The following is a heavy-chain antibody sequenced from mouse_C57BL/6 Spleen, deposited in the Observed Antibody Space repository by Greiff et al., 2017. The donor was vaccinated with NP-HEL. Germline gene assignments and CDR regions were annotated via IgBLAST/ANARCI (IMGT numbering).Heavy chain of an antibody. CDR2: IWGVGST. V-gene: IGHV2-6*01. Sequence: QVQLKQSGPGLVAPSQSLSITCTVSGFSLTSYGVDWVRQSPGKGLEWLGVIWGVGSTNYNSALKSRLSISKDNSKSQVFLKMNSLQTDDTAMYYCASGDGSSYVRFAYWGQGTLVTVSA. CDR3: ASGDGSSYVRFAY. J-gene: IGHJ3*01. D-gene: IGHD1-1*01. CDR1: GFSLTSYG.